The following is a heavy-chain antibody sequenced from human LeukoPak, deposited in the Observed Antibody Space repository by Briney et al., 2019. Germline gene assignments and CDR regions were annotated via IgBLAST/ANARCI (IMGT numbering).Heavy chain of an antibody. V-gene: IGHV3-53*01. Sequence: GGSLTLSCVAPGFSVSSNYMSRVRQPPRKGLEWLSLIDISGKTFYAASVKGRFTISSDYLKDTLFLQMNRLRAEDTALYSCARDPVVASPGPFYYHYMDVWGKGTTVTASS. J-gene: IGHJ6*03. CDR1: GFSVSSNY. CDR3: ARDPVVASPGPFYYHYMDV. CDR2: IDISGKT. D-gene: IGHD6-13*01.